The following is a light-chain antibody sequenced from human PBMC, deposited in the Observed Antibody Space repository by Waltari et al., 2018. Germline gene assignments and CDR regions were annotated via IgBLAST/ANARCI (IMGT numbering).Light chain of an antibody. CDR3: AAWDDSLNGWV. CDR1: SSNIGSTT. CDR2: SNN. V-gene: IGLV1-44*01. Sequence: QSVLTQPPSASGTPGPRVTIPCSGSSSNIGSTTVTWYHQHPGTAPNLLIYSNNQRPSGVPDRFSGSKSGTSASLAISGLQSEDEADYYCAAWDDSLNGWVFGGGTKLTVL. J-gene: IGLJ3*02.